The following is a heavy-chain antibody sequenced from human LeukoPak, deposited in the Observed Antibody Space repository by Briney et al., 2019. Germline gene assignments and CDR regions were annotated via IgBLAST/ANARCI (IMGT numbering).Heavy chain of an antibody. D-gene: IGHD1-26*01. V-gene: IGHV3-23*01. CDR2: ISGSGGST. CDR1: IFTFSTYA. CDR3: AKDVGHNWFDP. J-gene: IGHJ5*02. Sequence: GASLTLSCAPSIFTFSTYAMRWARHATGEGREWVSVISGSGGSTYYADSVKGGFTISRDNSKNTLYLQMNSLRAEDTAVYYCAKDVGHNWFDPWGQGTLVTVSS.